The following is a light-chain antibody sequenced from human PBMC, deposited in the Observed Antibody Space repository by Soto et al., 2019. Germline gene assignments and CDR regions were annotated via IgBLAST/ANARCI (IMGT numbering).Light chain of an antibody. J-gene: IGKJ4*01. CDR2: DAS. Sequence: DIQMTQSPSTMAASVGDRVTITCRASDSISPWVAWYQQKPGKAPKLLIYDASNLETGVPSRFSGSGSGTDFTFTISSLQPEDIATYYCQQYDNLPLTFGGGTKVDIK. CDR3: QQYDNLPLT. V-gene: IGKV1-33*01. CDR1: DSISPW.